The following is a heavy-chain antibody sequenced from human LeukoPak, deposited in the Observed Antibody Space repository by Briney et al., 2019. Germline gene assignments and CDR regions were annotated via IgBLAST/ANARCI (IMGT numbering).Heavy chain of an antibody. J-gene: IGHJ4*02. CDR2: ISWNSGSI. CDR3: ARAGTLDS. Sequence: PGGSLRLSCAASGFTFDDYAMHWVRQAPGKGLERVSGISWNSGSIGYADSVKGRFTISRDNAKNSLYLQMNSLRAEDTALYYCARAGTLDSWGQGTLVTVSS. D-gene: IGHD1-7*01. CDR1: GFTFDDYA. V-gene: IGHV3-9*01.